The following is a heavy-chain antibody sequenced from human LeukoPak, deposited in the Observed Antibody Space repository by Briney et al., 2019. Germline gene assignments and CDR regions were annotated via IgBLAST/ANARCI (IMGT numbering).Heavy chain of an antibody. CDR1: GFNVDDYA. D-gene: IGHD1-26*01. V-gene: IGHV3-43*02. J-gene: IGHJ5*01. Sequence: GGSLRLSCVASGFNVDDYALHWVRQAPGKGLEWSSVISGDGKTTHYANSVKGRFTISRDNSENSLYLRMSSLRSEDTALYYCAKGVRSGTYYNCFDSWGQGTLVTVSS. CDR2: ISGDGKTT. CDR3: AKGVRSGTYYNCFDS.